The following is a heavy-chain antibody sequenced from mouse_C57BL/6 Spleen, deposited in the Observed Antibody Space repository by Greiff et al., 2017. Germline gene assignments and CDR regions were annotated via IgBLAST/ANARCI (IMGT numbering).Heavy chain of an antibody. V-gene: IGHV2-2*01. CDR3: ARFYDGYFDY. Sequence: QVQLKESGPGLVQPSQSLSITCTVSGFSLTSYGVHWVRQSPGKGLEWLGVIWSGGSTDYNAAFISRLSISKDNSKSQVFFKMNSLQADDTAIYYCARFYDGYFDYWGQGTTLTVSS. CDR2: IWSGGST. CDR1: GFSLTSYG. J-gene: IGHJ2*01. D-gene: IGHD2-3*01.